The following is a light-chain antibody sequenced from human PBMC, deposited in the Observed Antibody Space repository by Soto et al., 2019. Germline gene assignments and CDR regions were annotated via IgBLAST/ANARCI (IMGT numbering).Light chain of an antibody. J-gene: IGKJ1*01. CDR2: GAS. V-gene: IGKV3-15*01. Sequence: EIFMTQSPATLSVSPGERATLSCRASQSVSINLAWFQQRPGQAPRLIIHGASTRATGIPARFSGSGSGTEFTLTISSLQSEDLAVYYCQQYGSSPRFGQGTKVDTK. CDR1: QSVSIN. CDR3: QQYGSSPR.